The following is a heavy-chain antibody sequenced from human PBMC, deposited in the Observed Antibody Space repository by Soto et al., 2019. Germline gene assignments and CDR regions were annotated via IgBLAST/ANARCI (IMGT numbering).Heavy chain of an antibody. Sequence: GESLKISCAASGFTFSSYAMSWVRQAPGKGLEWVSAISGSGGSTYYADSVKGRFTISRDNSKNTLYLQMNSLRAEDTAVYYCAKAFWSGYYTGAFDIWGQGTMVTVSS. CDR2: ISGSGGST. D-gene: IGHD3-3*01. CDR1: GFTFSSYA. J-gene: IGHJ3*02. CDR3: AKAFWSGYYTGAFDI. V-gene: IGHV3-23*01.